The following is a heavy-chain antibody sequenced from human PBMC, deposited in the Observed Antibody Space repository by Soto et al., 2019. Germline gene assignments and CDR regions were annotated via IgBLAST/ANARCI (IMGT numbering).Heavy chain of an antibody. D-gene: IGHD6-19*01. Sequence: EVQLAESGGGLVQPGGSLRLSCAASGFTFSPYWMSWVRQAPGKGPEWVAIIKDDGGDEHYLEAVRGRFTISRDNAKKSLYLAMDSLRVEDTAVYYCAGGSGWISDTWGQGTLVTVSS. CDR2: IKDDGGDE. CDR3: AGGSGWISDT. J-gene: IGHJ5*02. CDR1: GFTFSPYW. V-gene: IGHV3-7*05.